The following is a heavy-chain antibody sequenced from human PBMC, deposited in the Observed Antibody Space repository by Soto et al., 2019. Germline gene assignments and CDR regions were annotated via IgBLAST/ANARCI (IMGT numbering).Heavy chain of an antibody. CDR2: IKESGFA. D-gene: IGHD6-19*01. CDR1: NGSFSDYF. Sequence: SETLSLTCGVYNGSFSDYFWNWIRQPPGKGLEWIGEIKESGFATYNPSLKRRVTMSVDTANNQFSLKVTSVTAADTAVYYCARGKGSGPLYYFDTWGQGTLVTVSS. J-gene: IGHJ4*02. V-gene: IGHV4-34*01. CDR3: ARGKGSGPLYYFDT.